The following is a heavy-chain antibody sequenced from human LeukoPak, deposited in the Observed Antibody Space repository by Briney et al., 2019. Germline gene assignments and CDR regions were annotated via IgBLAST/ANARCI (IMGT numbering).Heavy chain of an antibody. CDR2: ISGSGGST. V-gene: IGHV3-23*01. Sequence: GGSLRLSCAASGFTFSSYAMSWVRQAPGKGLEWVSAISGSGGSTYYADSVKGRFTISRDNSKNTLYLQMNSLRAEDTAVYYCAKDLMNYYYYYIDVWGKGTTVTVSS. CDR1: GFTFSSYA. CDR3: AKDLMNYYYYYIDV. J-gene: IGHJ6*03. D-gene: IGHD3-16*01.